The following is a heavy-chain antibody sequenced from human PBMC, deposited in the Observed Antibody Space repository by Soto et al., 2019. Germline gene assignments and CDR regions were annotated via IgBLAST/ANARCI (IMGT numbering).Heavy chain of an antibody. CDR2: MNPNSGNT. V-gene: IGHV1-8*01. J-gene: IGHJ4*02. D-gene: IGHD3-22*01. CDR3: ASGRPTYDSSGPTGY. CDR1: GYTFTIYD. Sequence: QVQLVQSGAEVKKPGASVKVSCKASGYTFTIYDINWVRQATGQGLGGMGWMNPNSGNTGYAQKFQGRVTMTRNTSISTAYMELSSLRSEDTAVYYCASGRPTYDSSGPTGYWGQGTLVTVSS.